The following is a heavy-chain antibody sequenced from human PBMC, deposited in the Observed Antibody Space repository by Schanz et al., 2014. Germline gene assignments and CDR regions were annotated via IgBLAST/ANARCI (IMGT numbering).Heavy chain of an antibody. CDR3: LAPDYGMDV. CDR2: ITYNGGTI. Sequence: EVQLVESGGGLVQPGGSLRLSCAASGITFSSHSFNWVRQAPGKGLEWISYITYNGGTIYYADSVKGRFTISRDNAKNSLFLQMNSLRAEDTAVYYGLAPDYGMDVWGQGTTVTVSS. CDR1: GITFSSHS. V-gene: IGHV3-48*04. J-gene: IGHJ6*02.